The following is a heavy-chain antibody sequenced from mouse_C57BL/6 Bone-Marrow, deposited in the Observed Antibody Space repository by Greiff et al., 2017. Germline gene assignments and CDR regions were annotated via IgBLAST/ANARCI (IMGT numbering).Heavy chain of an antibody. Sequence: EVQLQQSVAELVRPGASVKLSCTASGFNIKNTYMHWVKQRPEQGLEWIGRIDPASGNTTYAPKFPGKANITADTASNTAYLQLSSLTSEDTAIYCVTSAEFGYYGSSRSWFAYWGQGTLVTVSA. D-gene: IGHD1-1*01. V-gene: IGHV14-3*01. J-gene: IGHJ3*01. CDR1: GFNIKNTY. CDR3: TSAEFGYYGSSRSWFAY. CDR2: IDPASGNT.